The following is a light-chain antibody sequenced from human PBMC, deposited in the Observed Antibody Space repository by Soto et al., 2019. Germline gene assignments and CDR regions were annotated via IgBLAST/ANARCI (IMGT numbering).Light chain of an antibody. V-gene: IGKV3-20*01. J-gene: IGKJ1*01. CDR1: QSVTSTH. CDR2: DAS. Sequence: EIVLAQSPATLSLSAGERATLAWRSIQSVTSTHLAWYQQKPGQAPRLLIYDASTRATGIPDRFSGSVAVTDFTLTFSRLEPEDFAVYCCQQFDGSLWTFGAGTKVDIK. CDR3: QQFDGSLWT.